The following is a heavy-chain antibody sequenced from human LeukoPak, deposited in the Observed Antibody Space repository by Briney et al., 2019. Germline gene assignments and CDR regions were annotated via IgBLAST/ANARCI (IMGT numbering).Heavy chain of an antibody. Sequence: ASVKVSCKASGYTFTSYAMHWVRQAPGQRLEWMGWINAGNGNTKYSQKFQGRVTITRDTSASTAYMELSSLRSEDTAAYYCARVGIEQWLASYYFDYWGQGTLVTVSS. CDR1: GYTFTSYA. J-gene: IGHJ4*02. CDR3: ARVGIEQWLASYYFDY. D-gene: IGHD6-19*01. CDR2: INAGNGNT. V-gene: IGHV1-3*01.